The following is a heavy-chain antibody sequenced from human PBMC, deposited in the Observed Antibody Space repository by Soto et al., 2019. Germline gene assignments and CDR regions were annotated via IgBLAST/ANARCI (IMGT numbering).Heavy chain of an antibody. CDR2: ISYDGSNK. D-gene: IGHD6-13*01. CDR3: AKDRSSSWSLDY. J-gene: IGHJ4*02. V-gene: IGHV3-30*18. Sequence: QVQLVESGGVVVQPGRSLRLSCAASGFTFSSCGMHWVRQAPGKGLEWVAVISYDGSNKYYADSVKGRFTVSRDTFKNTLSLQMNSLRAEDTAVYYCAKDRSSSWSLDYWGQGTLVTVSS. CDR1: GFTFSSCG.